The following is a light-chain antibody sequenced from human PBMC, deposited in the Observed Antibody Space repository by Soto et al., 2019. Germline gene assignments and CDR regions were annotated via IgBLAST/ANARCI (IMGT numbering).Light chain of an antibody. CDR3: QQRSNWPPT. CDR2: GAS. J-gene: IGKJ4*01. Sequence: EIVLTQSPGTLSLSPGERATLSCRASQSVFNNHIGWYQQKPGQAPRRLIFGASFRATGIPDRFSGSGSGTDFTLTISRLEPEDFAVYYCQQRSNWPPTFGGGTKVDI. CDR1: QSVFNNH. V-gene: IGKV3D-20*02.